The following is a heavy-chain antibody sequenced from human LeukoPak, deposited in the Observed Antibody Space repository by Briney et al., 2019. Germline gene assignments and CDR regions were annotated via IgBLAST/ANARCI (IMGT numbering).Heavy chain of an antibody. CDR3: AKMVREFYTISYYFDY. Sequence: PGGSLRLSCAASGFTFSGYAMYWVRQAPGKVLEWVSGISGSGAGTYYADSVKGGFTISRDNSKNTLYLQMNSLRADDTAVYYCAKMVREFYTISYYFDYWGQGTLVTVSS. CDR2: ISGSGAGT. J-gene: IGHJ4*02. V-gene: IGHV3-23*01. CDR1: GFTFSGYA. D-gene: IGHD2-8*01.